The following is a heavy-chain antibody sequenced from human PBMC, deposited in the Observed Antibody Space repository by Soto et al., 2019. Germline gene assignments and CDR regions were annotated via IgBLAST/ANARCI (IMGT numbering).Heavy chain of an antibody. CDR1: GGSISSGGYY. CDR2: IHHSGST. J-gene: IGHJ1*01. CDR3: VRGVLS. V-gene: IGHV4-31*03. D-gene: IGHD3-10*01. Sequence: QVQLQESGPGLVKASQTLSLTCNVSGGSISSGGYYWTWIRQHPGKGLEWIGNIHHSGSTFYNPPLXSXISISVDTSKNQFSLKLSSVTAADTAVYFCVRGVLSWGQGTLVTVSS.